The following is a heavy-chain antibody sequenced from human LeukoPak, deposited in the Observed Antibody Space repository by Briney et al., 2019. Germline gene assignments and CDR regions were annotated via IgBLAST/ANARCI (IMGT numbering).Heavy chain of an antibody. Sequence: GGSLRLSCAASGFTFSTSEMNWVRQAPGKGLAWISYISSRGRTIFYADSVKGRFIISRDNAKNSLYLQMNSPRAEDTAVYYCARDSGGHNYALDGFDIWGQGTMVTVSS. CDR3: ARDSGGHNYALDGFDI. J-gene: IGHJ3*02. V-gene: IGHV3-48*03. CDR2: ISSRGRTI. CDR1: GFTFSTSE. D-gene: IGHD5-24*01.